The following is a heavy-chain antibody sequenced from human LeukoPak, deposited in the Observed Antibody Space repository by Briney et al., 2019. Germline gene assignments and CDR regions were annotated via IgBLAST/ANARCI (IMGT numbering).Heavy chain of an antibody. CDR3: AASITMFDY. D-gene: IGHD3-10*01. Sequence: GSLRLSCAASGFTSSRYWVSWVRQAPGKGLEWVANIKGDGTVKYYVESVKGRFTISRDNAKNSLYLQMNSLRAEDTAVYYCAASITMFDYWGQGTLVTVSS. CDR1: GFTSSRYW. V-gene: IGHV3-7*02. CDR2: IKGDGTVK. J-gene: IGHJ4*02.